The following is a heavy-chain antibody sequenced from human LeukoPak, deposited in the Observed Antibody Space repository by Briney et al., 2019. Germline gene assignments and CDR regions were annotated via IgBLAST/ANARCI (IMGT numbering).Heavy chain of an antibody. D-gene: IGHD1-1*01. CDR2: IRYDGSDK. J-gene: IGHJ3*02. V-gene: IGHV3-30*02. Sequence: GGSLRLSCAACGFTFRTSGMHWVRQAPGKGLEWVTFIRYDGSDKYYGDSVKGRFTISRDNSKNTVSLQMNSLRADDTAVYYCAKDYNDGFDIWGQGTMVTVSS. CDR3: AKDYNDGFDI. CDR1: GFTFRTSG.